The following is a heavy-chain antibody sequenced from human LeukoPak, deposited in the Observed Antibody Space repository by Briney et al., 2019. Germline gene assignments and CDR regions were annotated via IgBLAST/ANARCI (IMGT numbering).Heavy chain of an antibody. V-gene: IGHV4-59*08. Sequence: PSETLSLTCTVSGGSISSYYWSWIRQPPGKGLEWIGYIYYSGSTNYNPSLKSRVTISVDTSKNQFSLKLSSVTAADTAVYYCARFKNYYDSSGYYPYFDYWGQGTLVTVSS. CDR2: IYYSGST. CDR1: GGSISSYY. D-gene: IGHD3-22*01. CDR3: ARFKNYYDSSGYYPYFDY. J-gene: IGHJ4*02.